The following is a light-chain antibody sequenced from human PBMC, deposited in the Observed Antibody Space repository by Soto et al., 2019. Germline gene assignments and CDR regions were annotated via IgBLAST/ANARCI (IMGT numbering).Light chain of an antibody. CDR1: SSDVGSYNL. V-gene: IGLV2-23*01. CDR2: EGS. J-gene: IGLJ2*01. CDR3: CSCAGSSTFVV. Sequence: QSALTQPASVSGSPGQSITISCTGTSSDVGSYNLVSWYQQHPGKAPKLMIYEGSKRPSGVSNRFSGSKSGNTASLTISGLQAADAADYYCCSCAGSSTFVVFGRGTKLTVL.